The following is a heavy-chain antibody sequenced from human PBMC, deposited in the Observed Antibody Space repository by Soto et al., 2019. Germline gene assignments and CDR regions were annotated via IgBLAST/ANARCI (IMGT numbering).Heavy chain of an antibody. D-gene: IGHD3-3*01. Sequence: GASVRVSCQASGYNFPSYCISWVRQAPGQGLELKGWISAYNRNTNYAQKLQGIVTMTTDTSTSTAYIELRSLISDDTAVYYCARGPLRVYDFWMGPQVWFDTWVQGTLVTGSA. CDR1: GYNFPSYC. CDR3: ARGPLRVYDFWMGPQVWFDT. J-gene: IGHJ5*02. V-gene: IGHV1-18*01. CDR2: ISAYNRNT.